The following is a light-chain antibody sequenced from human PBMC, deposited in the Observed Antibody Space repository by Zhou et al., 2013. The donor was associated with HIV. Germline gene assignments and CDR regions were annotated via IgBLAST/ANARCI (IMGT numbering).Light chain of an antibody. CDR2: DAS. CDR1: QDINKY. Sequence: DIQMTQSPSSLSASVGDRVTITCQASQDINKYLNWYQQRPGKAPKLLIYDASHLETGVPSRFSGSGSGTEFTIAISSMQPEDIGTYYCQQYDNLPRTFGQGTKLEIK. V-gene: IGKV1-33*01. CDR3: QQYDNLPRT. J-gene: IGKJ2*01.